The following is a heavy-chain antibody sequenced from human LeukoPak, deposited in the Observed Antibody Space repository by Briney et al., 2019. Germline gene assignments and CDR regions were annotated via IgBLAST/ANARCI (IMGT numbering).Heavy chain of an antibody. V-gene: IGHV3-23*01. CDR2: VNGRGATT. Sequence: SGGSLRLSCAASGFAPGFTFSDDAVSWVRQAPGKGPEWVASVNGRGATTYYADSVRGRFTISRDNSKNTVYLQMISLGADDTAVYFCAKAPATGEGYYFYYMDVWGKGTTVTVSS. CDR3: AKAPATGEGYYFYYMDV. CDR1: GFAPGFTFSDDA. J-gene: IGHJ6*03. D-gene: IGHD7-27*01.